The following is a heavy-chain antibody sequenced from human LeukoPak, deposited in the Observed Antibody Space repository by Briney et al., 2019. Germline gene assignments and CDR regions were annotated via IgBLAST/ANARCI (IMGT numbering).Heavy chain of an antibody. D-gene: IGHD7-27*01. CDR2: ISSSSSYI. J-gene: IGHJ3*02. V-gene: IGHV3-21*01. Sequence: GGSLRLSCAASGFTFSSYSMNWVRQAPGKGLEWVSSISSSSSYIYYADSVKGRFTISRDNAKNSLYLQMNSLRAEDTAVYYCARDQPGDPGVDAFDIWGQGTMVTVSS. CDR3: ARDQPGDPGVDAFDI. CDR1: GFTFSSYS.